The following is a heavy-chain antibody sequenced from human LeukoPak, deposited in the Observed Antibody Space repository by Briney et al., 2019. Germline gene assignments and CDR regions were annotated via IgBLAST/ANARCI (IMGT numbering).Heavy chain of an antibody. CDR2: IYYSGST. CDR1: GGSISSYY. J-gene: IGHJ6*02. CDR3: ARTGLGGSYYYGMDV. D-gene: IGHD1-1*01. Sequence: SETLSLTCTVSGGSISSYYWSWIRQPPGKGLEWIGYIYYSGSTNYNPSLKSRVTISVDTSKNQFSLKLSSVTAADTAVYYCARTGLGGSYYYGMDVWGQGTTVTVSS. V-gene: IGHV4-59*08.